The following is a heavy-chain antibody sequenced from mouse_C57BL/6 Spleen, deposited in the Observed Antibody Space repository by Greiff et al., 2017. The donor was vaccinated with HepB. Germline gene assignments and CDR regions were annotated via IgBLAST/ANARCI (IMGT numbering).Heavy chain of an antibody. J-gene: IGHJ3*01. CDR2: IYPGDGDT. CDR1: GYAFSSYW. CDR3: ARGFTTVVGTPFAY. V-gene: IGHV1-80*01. D-gene: IGHD1-1*01. Sequence: QVQLQQSGAELVKPGASVKISCKASGYAFSSYWMNWVKQRPGKGLEWIGQIYPGDGDTNYNGKFKGKATLTADKSSSTAYMQLSSLTSEDSAVYFCARGFTTVVGTPFAYWGQGTLVTVSA.